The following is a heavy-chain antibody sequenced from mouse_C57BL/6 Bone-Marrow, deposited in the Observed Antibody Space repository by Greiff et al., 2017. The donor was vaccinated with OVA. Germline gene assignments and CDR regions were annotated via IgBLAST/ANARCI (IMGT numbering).Heavy chain of an antibody. V-gene: IGHV5-6*01. CDR1: GFTFSSYG. D-gene: IGHD1-1*01. J-gene: IGHJ3*01. Sequence: EVNVVESGGDLVKPGGSLKLSCAASGFTFSSYGMSWVRQTPDKRLEWVATISSGGSYPYYPDSVKGRFTISRDNAKNTLYLQMSSLKSAETAMYYYARHYYLRGLAYWGQGTLVTVSA. CDR2: ISSGGSYP. CDR3: ARHYYLRGLAY.